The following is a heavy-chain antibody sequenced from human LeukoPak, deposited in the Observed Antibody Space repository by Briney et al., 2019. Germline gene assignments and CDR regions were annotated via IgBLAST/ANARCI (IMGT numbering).Heavy chain of an antibody. CDR1: GGSFSGYY. CDR3: ARHRLYGSGSYYSSYFDY. CDR2: INHSGST. D-gene: IGHD3-10*01. V-gene: IGHV4-34*01. Sequence: SETLSLTCAVYGGSFSGYYWSWIRQPPGKGLEWIGEINHSGSTNYNPSLKSRVTISVDTSKNQFSLKLSSVTAADTAVYYCARHRLYGSGSYYSSYFDYWGQGTLVTVSS. J-gene: IGHJ4*02.